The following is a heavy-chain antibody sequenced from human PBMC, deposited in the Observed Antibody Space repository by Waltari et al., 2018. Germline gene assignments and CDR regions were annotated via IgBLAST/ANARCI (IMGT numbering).Heavy chain of an antibody. V-gene: IGHV4-39*07. D-gene: IGHD4-17*01. CDR2: IYYSGST. CDR1: GGSISSSSYY. Sequence: QLQLQESGPGLVKPSETLSLTCTVSGGSISSSSYYWGWIRQPPGKGLEWIGSIYYSGSTYYNPSLKSRVTISVDTAKNQFSLKLSSVTAADTAVYYCARDKDGDYVWYVDLWGRGTLVTVSS. J-gene: IGHJ2*01. CDR3: ARDKDGDYVWYVDL.